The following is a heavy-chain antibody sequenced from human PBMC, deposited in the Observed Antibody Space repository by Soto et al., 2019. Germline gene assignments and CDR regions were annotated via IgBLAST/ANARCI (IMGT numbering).Heavy chain of an antibody. V-gene: IGHV3-21*01. D-gene: IGHD6-19*01. J-gene: IGHJ6*02. CDR2: ISSSSSYI. Sequence: LXLSCAASGFTFSSYSMNWVRQAPWKGLEWVSSISSSSSYIYYADSVKGRFTISRDNAKNSLYLQMNSLRAEDTAVYYCARHPPSSGWPNYYYYYGMDVWGQGTTVTVSS. CDR3: ARHPPSSGWPNYYYYYGMDV. CDR1: GFTFSSYS.